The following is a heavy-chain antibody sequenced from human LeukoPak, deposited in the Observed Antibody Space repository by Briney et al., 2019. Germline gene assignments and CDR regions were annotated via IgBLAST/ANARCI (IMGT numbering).Heavy chain of an antibody. CDR2: INPNNGGT. J-gene: IGHJ4*02. CDR3: ARDYCGGDCFPDY. Sequence: AASVKVSCKASGYTFSGYYIHWVRQAPGQGLEWMGRINPNNGGTNYAQKFQGRVTMTRDTSISTAYMELSRLRSDDTAVYYCARDYCGGDCFPDYWGQGTLVTVSS. CDR1: GYTFSGYY. V-gene: IGHV1-2*06. D-gene: IGHD2-21*02.